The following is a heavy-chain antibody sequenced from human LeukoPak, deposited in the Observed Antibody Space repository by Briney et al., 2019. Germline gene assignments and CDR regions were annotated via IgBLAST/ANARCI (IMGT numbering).Heavy chain of an antibody. CDR2: IYYSGNT. J-gene: IGHJ6*02. Sequence: PSETLSLTCTVSGGSISSYYGSWLRQPPGKGLEWIGYIYYSGNTNYNPSLKSRVTISVDTSTNQFSLKLSSVTAADTAVYYCERDASVGGMDVWGQGTTVTVSS. V-gene: IGHV4-59*01. CDR3: ERDASVGGMDV. CDR1: GGSISSYY.